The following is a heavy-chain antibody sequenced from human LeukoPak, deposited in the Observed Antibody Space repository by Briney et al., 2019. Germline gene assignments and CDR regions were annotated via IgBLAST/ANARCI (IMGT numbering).Heavy chain of an antibody. V-gene: IGHV3-30*03. CDR3: ARELYDSSGYHYFGPHDY. D-gene: IGHD3-22*01. Sequence: PGGSLRLSCAASGFTFSSYGMHWVRQAPGKGLEWVAVISYDGSNKYYADSVKGRFTISRDNSKNTLYLQMYGLRAEDTAVYYCARELYDSSGYHYFGPHDYWGQGTLVTVSS. CDR1: GFTFSSYG. J-gene: IGHJ4*02. CDR2: ISYDGSNK.